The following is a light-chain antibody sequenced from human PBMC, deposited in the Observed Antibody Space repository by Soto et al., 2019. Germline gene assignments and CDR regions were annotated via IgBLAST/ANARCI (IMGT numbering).Light chain of an antibody. CDR1: QSLVHSDGNTY. Sequence: DIVMTQSPLSLPVTLGQPAAISCRSSQSLVHSDGNTYLNWLQQRPGQSPRRLIYKVSNRDSGVPERFSGSGSGTEFTLTISRVEAEDIGVYYCVQGTHWPRAFGQGTKVEIK. CDR3: VQGTHWPRA. J-gene: IGKJ1*01. CDR2: KVS. V-gene: IGKV2-30*02.